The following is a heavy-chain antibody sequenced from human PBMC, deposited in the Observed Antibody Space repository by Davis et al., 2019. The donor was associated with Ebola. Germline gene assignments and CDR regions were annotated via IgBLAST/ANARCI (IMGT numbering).Heavy chain of an antibody. V-gene: IGHV3-30-3*01. CDR3: ARAPNFSTSGYFYGGGYFDY. J-gene: IGHJ4*02. CDR2: ISSDGSGQ. Sequence: PGGSLRLSCVTSGFTFSASPLHWVRQAPGKGLEWVAVISSDGSGQYYADSVKGRFTISRDNSKNTLSLQMNSLRPEDTTLYYCARAPNFSTSGYFYGGGYFDYWGQGTLVTVSS. D-gene: IGHD3-22*01. CDR1: GFTFSASP.